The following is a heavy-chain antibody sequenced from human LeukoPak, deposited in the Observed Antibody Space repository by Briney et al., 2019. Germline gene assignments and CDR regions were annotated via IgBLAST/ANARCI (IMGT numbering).Heavy chain of an antibody. CDR3: TGSFGELTFFDY. V-gene: IGHV3-53*01. D-gene: IGHD3-10*01. Sequence: GGSLRLSCAVSGFTVSGNYMSWVRQAPGKGLEWVSLIYSGGTTYYADSVKGRFTISRDNSKNTLYLQMNSLKTEDTAVYYCTGSFGELTFFDYWGLGTLVTVSS. J-gene: IGHJ4*02. CDR2: IYSGGTT. CDR1: GFTVSGNY.